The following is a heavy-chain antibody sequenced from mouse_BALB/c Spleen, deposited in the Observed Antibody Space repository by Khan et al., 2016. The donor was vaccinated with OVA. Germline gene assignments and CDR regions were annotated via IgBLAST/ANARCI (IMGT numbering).Heavy chain of an antibody. CDR2: IWSDGST. D-gene: IGHD2-10*01. Sequence: HVQLKESGPGLVAPSQSLSITCTISGFSLTNYGVHWVRQPPGKGLEWLVVIWSDGSTTYNSALKSRLTITKDNSKSQVFLKMNSLQTDDTAMYFCARQPYYHYNIMDYWGQGTSVTVSS. CDR1: GFSLTNYG. J-gene: IGHJ4*01. CDR3: ARQPYYHYNIMDY. V-gene: IGHV2-6-1*01.